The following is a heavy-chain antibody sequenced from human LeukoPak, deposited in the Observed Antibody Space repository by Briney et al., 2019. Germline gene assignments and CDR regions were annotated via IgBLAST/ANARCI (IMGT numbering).Heavy chain of an antibody. D-gene: IGHD3-22*01. V-gene: IGHV3-23*01. CDR1: GFSFSNYA. J-gene: IGHJ4*02. CDR2: LSGSGGSA. CDR3: AKGRYESSGFNWAA. Sequence: GGSLRLSCVPSGFSFSNYAMTWVRQAPGKGLEWVSALSGSGGSAYYADPVKGRFTISRDNSKNTLYLQMNSLRAEDTAVYYCAKGRYESSGFNWAAWGQGTLVTVSS.